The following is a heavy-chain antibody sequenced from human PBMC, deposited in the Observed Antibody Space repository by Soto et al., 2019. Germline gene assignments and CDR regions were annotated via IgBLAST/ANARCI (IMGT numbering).Heavy chain of an antibody. Sequence: GGSLRLSCAASGFTFDDYAMHWVRQAPGKGLEWVSGSSWNSGSIGYADSVKGRFTISRDNAKNSLYLQMNSLRAGDTALYYCAKVTRYCSGGSCYSVGAFDIWGQGTMVTVSS. D-gene: IGHD2-15*01. CDR1: GFTFDDYA. J-gene: IGHJ3*02. CDR3: AKVTRYCSGGSCYSVGAFDI. CDR2: SSWNSGSI. V-gene: IGHV3-9*01.